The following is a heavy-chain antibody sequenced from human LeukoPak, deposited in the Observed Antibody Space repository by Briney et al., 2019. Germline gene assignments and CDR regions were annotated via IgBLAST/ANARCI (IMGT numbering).Heavy chain of an antibody. J-gene: IGHJ4*02. CDR1: GFTFSSYS. V-gene: IGHV3-21*01. Sequence: PGGSLRLSCAASGFTFSSYSMNWVRPAPGKGLEWVSSISSSSSYIYYEDPVKGRFTISRDNAKNPLYLQMNSLRAGDTAGYYCARGGTYQPLLGYWGQGTLVSVSS. CDR2: ISSSSSYI. D-gene: IGHD2-2*01. CDR3: ARGGTYQPLLGY.